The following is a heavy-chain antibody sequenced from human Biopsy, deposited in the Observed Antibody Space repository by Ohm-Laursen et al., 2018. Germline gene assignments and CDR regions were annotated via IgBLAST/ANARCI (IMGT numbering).Heavy chain of an antibody. CDR2: ISHTGYT. CDR3: ARGSNEYGGLYFPH. Sequence: SETLSLICIVSGGSFTGHYWTWIRQPPGKGLEWIGHISHTGYTSYKSSLKSRVTISLDTSRKHFSLRLTSLAAADTAVYYCARGSNEYGGLYFPHWGQGTLVTVSS. D-gene: IGHD4-23*01. J-gene: IGHJ1*01. V-gene: IGHV4-59*11. CDR1: GGSFTGHY.